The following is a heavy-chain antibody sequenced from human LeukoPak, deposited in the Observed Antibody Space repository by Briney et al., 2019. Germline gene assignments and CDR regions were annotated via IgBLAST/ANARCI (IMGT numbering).Heavy chain of an antibody. D-gene: IGHD4-17*01. CDR3: AKVGDYGDYALDY. CDR1: GFTFSSYG. Sequence: PGGSLRLSCAASGFTFSSYGMHWVRQAPGKGLEWVAVISYDGSYKYYADSVKGRFTISRDNSKNTLYLQMNSLRAEDTAVYYCAKVGDYGDYALDYWGKGTLVTVPS. CDR2: ISYDGSYK. J-gene: IGHJ4*02. V-gene: IGHV3-30*18.